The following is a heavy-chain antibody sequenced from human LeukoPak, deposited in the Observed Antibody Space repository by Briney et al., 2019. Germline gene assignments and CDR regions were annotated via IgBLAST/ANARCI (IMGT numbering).Heavy chain of an antibody. V-gene: IGHV4-30-4*08. J-gene: IGHJ6*03. D-gene: IGHD4-11*01. CDR3: AREGTTVTWYYYYCMDV. Sequence: SETLPLTCTVSGGSISSGDYYWSWIRQPPGKGLEWIGYIYYSGSTYYNPSLKSRVTISVDTSKNQFSLKLSSVTAADTAVYYCAREGTTVTWYYYYCMDVWGKGTTVTVSS. CDR1: GGSISSGDYY. CDR2: IYYSGST.